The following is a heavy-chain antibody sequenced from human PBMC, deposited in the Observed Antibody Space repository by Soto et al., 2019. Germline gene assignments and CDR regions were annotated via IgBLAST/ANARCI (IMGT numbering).Heavy chain of an antibody. CDR2: IFSNDEK. J-gene: IGHJ5*02. V-gene: IGHV2-26*01. CDR3: ARIQSSSWYLGGSSWFDP. Sequence: QVTLKESGPVLVKPTETLTLTCTVSGFSLSNARMGVSWIRQPPGKALEWLAHIFSNDEKSYSTSLKSRLTLSKDTSKRQVVLTMTHMDPVDTATYYCARIQSSSWYLGGSSWFDPWGQGTLVTVSS. D-gene: IGHD6-13*01. CDR1: GFSLSNARMG.